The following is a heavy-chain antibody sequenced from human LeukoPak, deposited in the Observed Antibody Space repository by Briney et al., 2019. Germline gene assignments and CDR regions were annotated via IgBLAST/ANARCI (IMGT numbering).Heavy chain of an antibody. V-gene: IGHV3-23*01. D-gene: IGHD2-2*01. CDR1: GFTFSSYA. CDR3: ARVGAPIVVVPTATRGSFDY. Sequence: PGVSLRLSCAASGFTFSSYAMSWVRQAPGKGLEWVSAISGSGGSTYYAVSVKGRFTISRDNSKNTLYLQMNSLRAEDTAVYYCARVGAPIVVVPTATRGSFDYWGQGTLVTVSS. J-gene: IGHJ4*02. CDR2: ISGSGGST.